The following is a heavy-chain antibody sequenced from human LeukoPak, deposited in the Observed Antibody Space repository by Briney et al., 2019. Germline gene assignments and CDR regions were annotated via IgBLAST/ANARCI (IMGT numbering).Heavy chain of an antibody. D-gene: IGHD3-9*01. CDR1: GFPFGSYV. Sequence: GGSLGLSCEASGFPFGSYVMSWVRQAPGKGLEWIAYINHNAEMIFYPDFVKGRFSISRDNAKNSLYLQMNALRYEDTAIYYCARDHDWAFDLWGQGTLVTVSS. J-gene: IGHJ4*02. CDR2: INHNAEMI. V-gene: IGHV3-48*02. CDR3: ARDHDWAFDL.